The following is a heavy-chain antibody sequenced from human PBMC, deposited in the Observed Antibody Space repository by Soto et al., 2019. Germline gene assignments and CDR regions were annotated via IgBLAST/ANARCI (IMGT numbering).Heavy chain of an antibody. CDR3: ARDCSGGSCSHYYYYYYYMDV. J-gene: IGHJ6*03. Sequence: GGSLRLSCAASGFTVSSNYMSWVRQAPGKGLEWVSVIYSGGSTYYADSVKGRFTISRDNSKNTLYLQMNSLRAEDTAVYYCARDCSGGSCSHYYYYYYYMDVWGKGTTVTVSS. CDR1: GFTVSSNY. D-gene: IGHD2-15*01. V-gene: IGHV3-66*01. CDR2: IYSGGST.